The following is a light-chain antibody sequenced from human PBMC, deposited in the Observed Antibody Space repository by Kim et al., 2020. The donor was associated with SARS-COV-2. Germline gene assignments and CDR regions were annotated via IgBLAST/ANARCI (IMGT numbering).Light chain of an antibody. CDR1: QSISSY. Sequence: DIQMTQSPSSLSASVGDRVTITCRARQSISSYLNWYQRKPGKAPNLLIYTASSLQSGVPSRFSGSGSGTDFTLTISSLQPEDFATYYCQQNYSIPWTFGQGTKVDIK. J-gene: IGKJ1*01. CDR2: TAS. CDR3: QQNYSIPWT. V-gene: IGKV1-39*01.